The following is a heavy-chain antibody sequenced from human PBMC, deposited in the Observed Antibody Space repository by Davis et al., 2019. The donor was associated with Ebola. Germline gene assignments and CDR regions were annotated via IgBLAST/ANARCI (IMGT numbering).Heavy chain of an antibody. Sequence: GESLKISCAASGFTFSDYYMSWIRQAPGKGLEWVSYISSSGSTIYYADSVKGRFTISRDNAKNSLYLQMNSLRAEDTAVYYCARDCSTTIFGVVIRTPYGMDVWGKGTTVTVSS. CDR2: ISSSGSTI. D-gene: IGHD3-3*01. CDR3: ARDCSTTIFGVVIRTPYGMDV. CDR1: GFTFSDYY. V-gene: IGHV3-11*01. J-gene: IGHJ6*04.